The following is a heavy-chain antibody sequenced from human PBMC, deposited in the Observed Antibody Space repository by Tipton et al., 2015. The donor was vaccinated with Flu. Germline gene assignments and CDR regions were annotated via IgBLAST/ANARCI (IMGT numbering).Heavy chain of an antibody. J-gene: IGHJ6*02. CDR1: GFTSSSYE. D-gene: IGHD3-16*01. V-gene: IGHV3-48*03. CDR2: ISSSGSTI. Sequence: SLRLSCAASGFTSSSYEMNWVRQAPGKGLEWVSYISSSGSTIYYADSVKGRFTISRDNAKNSLYLQMNSLRAEDTAVYYCALYPPKYGMDVWGQGTTVTVSS. CDR3: ALYPPKYGMDV.